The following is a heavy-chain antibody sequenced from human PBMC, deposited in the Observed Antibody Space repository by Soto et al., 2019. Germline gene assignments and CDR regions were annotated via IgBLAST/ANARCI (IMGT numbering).Heavy chain of an antibody. J-gene: IGHJ4*02. Sequence: QLQLQESGSGLVKPSQTLSLTCAVSGGSISSGGYSWSWIRQPPGKGLEWIGYLYHSGSTYYNPTLKSRVTTSVDRSKHQFSLTLSSVTAADTAVYYCARGGKTVTTFDYWGQGTLVTVSS. CDR2: LYHSGST. CDR3: ARGGKTVTTFDY. V-gene: IGHV4-30-2*01. D-gene: IGHD4-17*01. CDR1: GGSISSGGYS.